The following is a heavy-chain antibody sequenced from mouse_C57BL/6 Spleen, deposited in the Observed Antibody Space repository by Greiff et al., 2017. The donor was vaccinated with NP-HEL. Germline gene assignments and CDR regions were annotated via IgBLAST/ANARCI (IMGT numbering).Heavy chain of an antibody. J-gene: IGHJ2*01. D-gene: IGHD2-1*01. CDR1: GYTFTSYW. CDR3: ARMVYSYLDY. CDR2: IHPNSGST. V-gene: IGHV1-64*01. Sequence: QVQLQQPGAELVKPGASVKLSCKASGYTFTSYWMHWVKQRPGQGLEWIGMIHPNSGSTNYNEKFKSKATLTVDKSSSTAYMQLSRLTSEDSAVYYCARMVYSYLDYWGQGTTLTVSS.